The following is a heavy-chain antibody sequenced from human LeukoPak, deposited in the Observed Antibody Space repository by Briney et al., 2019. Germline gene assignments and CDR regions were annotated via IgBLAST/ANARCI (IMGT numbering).Heavy chain of an antibody. J-gene: IGHJ4*02. D-gene: IGHD3-22*01. CDR1: GFTFSSYN. Sequence: GGSLRLSCAASGFTFSSYNMSWVRQAPGKGLHWVSDITGSGIGTYYADSVKGRFTISRDNSKNTLYLQMSSLRAGDTAIYYCAKGGGNSGYSSLDYWGQGTLVTVSS. CDR2: ITGSGIGT. V-gene: IGHV3-23*01. CDR3: AKGGGNSGYSSLDY.